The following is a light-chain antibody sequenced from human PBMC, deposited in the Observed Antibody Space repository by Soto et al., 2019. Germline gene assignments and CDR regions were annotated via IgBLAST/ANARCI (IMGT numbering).Light chain of an antibody. CDR1: SSNIGPGYD. V-gene: IGLV1-40*01. Sequence: QSVLTQPPSVSGAPGQGVTISCTGSSSNIGPGYDVHWYQQLPGTAPKLLIYSNTNRPSGVPDRFSGSKSGNTASLTISGLQADDEATYYCSSYTSTNTPYVFGTGTKVTVL. CDR3: SSYTSTNTPYV. CDR2: SNT. J-gene: IGLJ1*01.